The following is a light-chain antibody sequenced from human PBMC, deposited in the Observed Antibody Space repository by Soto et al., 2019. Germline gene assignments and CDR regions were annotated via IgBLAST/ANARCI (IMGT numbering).Light chain of an antibody. V-gene: IGKV3-20*01. CDR3: QQFDGSPIT. CDR1: QSISGSY. CDR2: GAS. J-gene: IGKJ5*01. Sequence: EIVLTQSPGTLSLPPGERATLSCRASQSISGSYLAWYQQKPGQAPRLLLYGASNRATGIADRFSGSGSGTDFSLTISRLEPEDFAVYYCQQFDGSPITFGQGTRLEIK.